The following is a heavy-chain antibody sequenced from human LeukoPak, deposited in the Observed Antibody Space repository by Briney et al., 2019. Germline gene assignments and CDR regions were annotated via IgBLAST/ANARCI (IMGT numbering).Heavy chain of an antibody. V-gene: IGHV1-69*01. CDR3: ARSSEGYYDSSGYSCFDY. J-gene: IGHJ4*02. Sequence: SVKVSCKASGGTFSSYAISWVRQAPGQGLEWMGGIIPIFGTANYAQKFQGRVTITADESTSTAYMELSSLRSEDTAVYYCARSSEGYYDSSGYSCFDYWGQGTLVTVSS. D-gene: IGHD3-22*01. CDR1: GGTFSSYA. CDR2: IIPIFGTA.